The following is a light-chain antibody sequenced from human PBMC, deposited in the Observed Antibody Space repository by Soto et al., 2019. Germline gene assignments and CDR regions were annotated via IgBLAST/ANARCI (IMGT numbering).Light chain of an antibody. J-gene: IGKJ3*01. V-gene: IGKV3-20*01. CDR3: QQYTTSPFT. CDR2: GAS. CDR1: QSVGSNY. Sequence: EIVLTQSPGTLSLSPGERATLYCRASQSVGSNYLAWYQQKPGQAPRVLIYGASSRATGIPDRFSGSGSGADFTLTISRLEPEDFAVYYCQQYTTSPFTFGHGNKVDI.